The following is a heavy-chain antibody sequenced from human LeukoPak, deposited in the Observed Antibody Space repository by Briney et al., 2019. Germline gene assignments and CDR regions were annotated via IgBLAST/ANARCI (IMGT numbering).Heavy chain of an antibody. V-gene: IGHV1-46*01. CDR3: ARGQVRGMATIMGHDY. Sequence: ASVKVSCKVSGYTFTSYYMHWARQAPGQGLEWMGIINPSGGSTSYAQKFQGRVTMTRDTSTSTVYMELSSLRSEDTAVYYCARGQVRGMATIMGHDYWGQGTLVTVSS. CDR2: INPSGGST. CDR1: GYTFTSYY. D-gene: IGHD5-24*01. J-gene: IGHJ4*02.